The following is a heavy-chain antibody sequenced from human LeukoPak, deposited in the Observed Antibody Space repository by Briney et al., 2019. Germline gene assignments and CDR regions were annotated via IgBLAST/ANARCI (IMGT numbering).Heavy chain of an antibody. V-gene: IGHV1-69*04. CDR3: ARDTPYYGSGSFLARPADY. Sequence: SVKVSCKASGGTFSSHAISWVRQAPGQGLEWMGRIIPILGIANYAQKFQGRVTITADKSTSTAYMELSSLRSEDTAVYYCARDTPYYGSGSFLARPADYWGQGTLVTVSS. CDR2: IIPILGIA. J-gene: IGHJ4*02. D-gene: IGHD3-10*01. CDR1: GGTFSSHA.